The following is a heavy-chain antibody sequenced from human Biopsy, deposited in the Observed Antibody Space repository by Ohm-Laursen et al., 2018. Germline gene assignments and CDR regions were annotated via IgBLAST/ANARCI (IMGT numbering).Heavy chain of an antibody. Sequence: SVKVSCKASGGPSSNYAFSWVRQAPGQGLEWVGRIVPVLGHLNYAQRFQGRVLITADKSTSYVFMELSRLTSGDTAVYYCAADADGYYTEFDYWGQGTEVIVSS. CDR2: IVPVLGHL. D-gene: IGHD3-3*01. CDR3: AADADGYYTEFDY. J-gene: IGHJ4*02. CDR1: GGPSSNYA. V-gene: IGHV1-69*04.